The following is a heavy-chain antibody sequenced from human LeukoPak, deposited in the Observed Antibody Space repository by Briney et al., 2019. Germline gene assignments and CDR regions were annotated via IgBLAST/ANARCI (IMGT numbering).Heavy chain of an antibody. J-gene: IGHJ4*02. Sequence: GGSLRLSCAASGFTFSSYAMSWVRQAPGKGLEWVSAISGSGGSTYYADSVKGRFTISRDNSKNTLYLQMNSLRAEDTAVYYCARGRIAARTPYFDYWGQGTLVTVSS. CDR1: GFTFSSYA. D-gene: IGHD6-6*01. CDR2: ISGSGGST. CDR3: ARGRIAARTPYFDY. V-gene: IGHV3-23*01.